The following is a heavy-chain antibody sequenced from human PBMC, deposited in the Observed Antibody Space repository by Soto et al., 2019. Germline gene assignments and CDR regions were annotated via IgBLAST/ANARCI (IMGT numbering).Heavy chain of an antibody. CDR1: GYSFTSYW. CDR2: IYPGDSDT. Sequence: ESLKISCKGSGYSFTSYWIGWVRQMPGKGLEWMGIIYPGDSDTRYSPSFQGRVTISADKSISTAYLQWSSLKASDTAMYYCARVRYDFWSGLDYWGQGTLVTVSS. CDR3: ARVRYDFWSGLDY. J-gene: IGHJ4*02. D-gene: IGHD3-3*01. V-gene: IGHV5-51*01.